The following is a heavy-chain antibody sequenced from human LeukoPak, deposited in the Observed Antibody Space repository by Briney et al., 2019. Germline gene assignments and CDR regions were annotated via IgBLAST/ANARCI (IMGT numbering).Heavy chain of an antibody. V-gene: IGHV5-51*01. D-gene: IGHD3-3*01. CDR3: ARTYYDLRNAFDI. J-gene: IGHJ3*02. Sequence: GESLKISCKGSGYSFTSYWIGWVRQMPGKALEWMGIIYPGDSDTRYSPSFQGQVTISADKSISTAYLQWSSLKASDTAMYYCARTYYDLRNAFDICGEGTMVTVSS. CDR1: GYSFTSYW. CDR2: IYPGDSDT.